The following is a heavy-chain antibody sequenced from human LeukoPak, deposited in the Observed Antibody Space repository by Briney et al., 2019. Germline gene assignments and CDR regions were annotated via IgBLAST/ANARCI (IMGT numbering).Heavy chain of an antibody. CDR3: ARDHPDYLIRDY. J-gene: IGHJ4*02. CDR1: GYTFTIYG. D-gene: IGHD4-11*01. V-gene: IGHV1-18*01. Sequence: GASVTVSCKASGYTFTIYGISWVRQAPGQGLEWMGWISAYNGNTNYAQKLQGRVTMTTDTSTSTAYMELRSLRSDDTAVYYCARDHPDYLIRDYWGQGTLVTVSS. CDR2: ISAYNGNT.